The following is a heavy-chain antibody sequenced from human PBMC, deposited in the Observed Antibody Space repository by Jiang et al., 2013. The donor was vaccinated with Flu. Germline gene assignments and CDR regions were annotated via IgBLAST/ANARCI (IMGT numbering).Heavy chain of an antibody. CDR3: VKDRGSYYNASRSANGMDV. V-gene: IGHV3-9*01. D-gene: IGHD3-10*01. CDR2: ISWNSGKI. CDR1: GFRFDDFA. Sequence: QLVESGGGLVQAWRSLRLSCAASGFRFDDFAMHWVRQGPGKGLEWVTGISWNSGKIGYADSVKGRFTITRDNAKNSLHLQLNSLRPEDTAMYYCVKDRGSYYNASRSANGMDVWGQGTTVTVSS. J-gene: IGHJ6*02.